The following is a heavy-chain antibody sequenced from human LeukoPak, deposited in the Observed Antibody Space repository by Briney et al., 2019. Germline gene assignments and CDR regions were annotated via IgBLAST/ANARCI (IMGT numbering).Heavy chain of an antibody. Sequence: PGGSLRLSCAASRFTFDDYGMSWVRQAPGKGLEWVSGINWNGGSTGYADSVKGRFTISRDNAKNSLYLQMNSLRAEDTALYHCARGNYYDSSGYYDYWGQGTLVTVSS. CDR2: INWNGGST. D-gene: IGHD3-22*01. CDR1: RFTFDDYG. J-gene: IGHJ4*02. CDR3: ARGNYYDSSGYYDY. V-gene: IGHV3-20*01.